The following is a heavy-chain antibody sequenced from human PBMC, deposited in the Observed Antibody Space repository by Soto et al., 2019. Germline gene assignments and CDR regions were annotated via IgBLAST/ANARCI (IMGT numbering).Heavy chain of an antibody. CDR1: GGSISSGDYY. CDR2: IYYSGGT. D-gene: IGHD5-12*01. J-gene: IGHJ5*02. CDR3: ARIVATIEGGGNWFDP. V-gene: IGHV4-30-4*01. Sequence: QVQLQESGPGLVKPSQTLSLTCTVSGGSISSGDYYWSWIRQPPGKGLEWIGYIYYSGGTYYNPSLKSRVTISVDTSKNQFSLKLSSVTAADTAVYYCARIVATIEGGGNWFDPWGQGTLVTVSS.